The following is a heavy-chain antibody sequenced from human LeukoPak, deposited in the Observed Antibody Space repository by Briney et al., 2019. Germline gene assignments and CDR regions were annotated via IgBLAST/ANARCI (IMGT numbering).Heavy chain of an antibody. D-gene: IGHD3-3*01. CDR2: MPYDENVSDNVIP. CDR3: ARLTLTGVGGRGWFDA. V-gene: IGHV4-39*01. J-gene: IGHJ5*02. CDR1: GDSIRNSGWS. Sequence: PSETLSLTCIVSGDSIRNSGWSWGWIRQPPGKGLEWIGTMPYDENVSDNVIPSYNPSLKRRVTISADTSKNQLSLKVNSVTAADTASCYCARLTLTGVGGRGWFDAWGQGTLVIVSS.